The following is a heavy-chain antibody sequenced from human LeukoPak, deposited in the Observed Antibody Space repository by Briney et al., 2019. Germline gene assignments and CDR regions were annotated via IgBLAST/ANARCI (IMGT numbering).Heavy chain of an antibody. CDR2: ISPYNYHR. V-gene: IGHV1-18*01. CDR3: ANVAKGRYFFYYMDV. Sequence: ASVKVSCKASGHSSNTFGITWVRQAPGQGLEWIGWISPYNYHRKYQGRVTMTTDTSTTTSYMELRSLRSDDTAVYFCANVAKGRYFFYYMDVWGKGTTVTVS. CDR1: GHSSNTFG. J-gene: IGHJ6*03. D-gene: IGHD2-15*01.